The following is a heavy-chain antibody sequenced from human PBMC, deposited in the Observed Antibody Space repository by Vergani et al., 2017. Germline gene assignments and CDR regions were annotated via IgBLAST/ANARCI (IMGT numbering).Heavy chain of an antibody. CDR2: IIPMFATA. Sequence: QVHLVQSGAEVKKPGSSVKVSCKASGGTFSSYAINWVRQAPGQGLEWMGRIIPMFATANYAQKFQGRVTITADESTSTAYMELSSLRSEDTAVYYCARSYCSSTSCYAWGRYFDYWGQGTLVTVSS. V-gene: IGHV1-69*13. D-gene: IGHD2-2*01. CDR1: GGTFSSYA. J-gene: IGHJ4*02. CDR3: ARSYCSSTSCYAWGRYFDY.